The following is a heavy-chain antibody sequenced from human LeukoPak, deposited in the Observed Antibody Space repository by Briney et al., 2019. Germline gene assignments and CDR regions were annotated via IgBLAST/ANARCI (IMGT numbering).Heavy chain of an antibody. Sequence: SETLSLTCTVSGGSISSSSYYWGWIRQPPGKGLEWIGSIYYRGSAYYNPSLKSRVTISVGTSKNQFSLKLSSVTAADTAVYYCARLPAAAIPGAWGQGTLVTVSS. D-gene: IGHD2-2*02. CDR1: GGSISSSSYY. CDR3: ARLPAAAIPGA. V-gene: IGHV4-39*01. CDR2: IYYRGSA. J-gene: IGHJ4*02.